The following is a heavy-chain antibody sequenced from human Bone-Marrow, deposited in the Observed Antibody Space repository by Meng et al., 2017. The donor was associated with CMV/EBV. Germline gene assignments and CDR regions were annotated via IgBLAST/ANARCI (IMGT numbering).Heavy chain of an antibody. V-gene: IGHV4-39*07. D-gene: IGHD6-13*01. Sequence: GSLRLSCTVSGGSISSSSYYWGWIRQPPGKGLEWIGSIYYSGSTYYNPSLKSRVTISVDTSKNQFSLKLSSVTAADTAVYYCARVSEGSSRNTYYYYYGMDVWGQGTTVTVSS. CDR3: ARVSEGSSRNTYYYYYGMDV. CDR1: GGSISSSSYY. CDR2: IYYSGST. J-gene: IGHJ6*02.